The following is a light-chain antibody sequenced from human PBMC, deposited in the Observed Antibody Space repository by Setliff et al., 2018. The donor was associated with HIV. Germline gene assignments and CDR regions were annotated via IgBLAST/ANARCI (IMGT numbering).Light chain of an antibody. CDR3: QAWDSRTVV. CDR1: KLGDRY. CDR2: QDI. Sequence: SNELTQPPSVSVSPGQTASITCSGQKLGDRYVSWYQQKPRQSPVLVMYQDIKRPSGIPERFSGSNSGNRATLTISGTQAMDEADYYCQAWDSRTVVFGGGTK. J-gene: IGLJ2*01. V-gene: IGLV3-1*01.